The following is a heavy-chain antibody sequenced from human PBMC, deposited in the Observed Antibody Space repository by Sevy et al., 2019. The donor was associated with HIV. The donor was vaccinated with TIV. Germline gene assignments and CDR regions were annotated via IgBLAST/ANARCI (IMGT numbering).Heavy chain of an antibody. D-gene: IGHD4-4*01. V-gene: IGHV4-59*01. J-gene: IGHJ4*02. CDR3: ARGFSIRDDYNRGAFFDY. Sequence: SETLSLTCTVSGGSISSYYWSWIRQPPGKGLEWIGYIYYSGSTNYNPSLKSRVTISVDTSKNQFSLKLSSVTAADTAVYYCARGFSIRDDYNRGAFFDYWGQGTLVTVSS. CDR2: IYYSGST. CDR1: GGSISSYY.